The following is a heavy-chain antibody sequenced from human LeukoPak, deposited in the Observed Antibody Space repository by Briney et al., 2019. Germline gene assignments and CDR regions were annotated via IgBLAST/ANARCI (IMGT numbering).Heavy chain of an antibody. CDR2: IYSGGST. D-gene: IGHD6-13*01. Sequence: PGGSLRLSCAASGFTVSSNYMSWVRQAPGKGLEWVSLIYSGGSTYYADSVKGRFTISRDNSKNTLYLQMNSLRAEDTAVYYCAKDDRQQLVGWFDPWGQGTLVTVSS. V-gene: IGHV3-53*01. J-gene: IGHJ5*02. CDR1: GFTVSSNY. CDR3: AKDDRQQLVGWFDP.